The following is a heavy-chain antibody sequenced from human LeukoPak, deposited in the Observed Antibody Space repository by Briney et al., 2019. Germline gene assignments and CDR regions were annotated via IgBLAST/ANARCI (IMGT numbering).Heavy chain of an antibody. Sequence: PSETLSLTCTVSGGSISSYYWSWIRQSPGKGLEWIANIFYSGSPNYNPSLKIRVTIFVDTSKNQFSLKLNSVTAADTAVYYCARSQATAMVSDYWGQGTLVTVSS. V-gene: IGHV4-59*08. CDR1: GGSISSYY. J-gene: IGHJ4*02. CDR3: ARSQATAMVSDY. D-gene: IGHD2-2*01. CDR2: IFYSGSP.